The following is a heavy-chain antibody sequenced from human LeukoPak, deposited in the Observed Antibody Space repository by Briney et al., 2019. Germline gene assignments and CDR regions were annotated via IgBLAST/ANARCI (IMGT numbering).Heavy chain of an antibody. CDR1: GGSISSISYY. CDR2: IYYSGRT. J-gene: IGHJ5*02. D-gene: IGHD3-22*01. CDR3: AREKNSYYDTSGFYDFPQNWFDP. Sequence: PSETLSLTCTVSGGSISSISYYWGWTRQPPGKGLEWIGSIYYSGRTYYNPSLKSRVTISVDPSKNQFSLKLSSVTAADTAVYYCAREKNSYYDTSGFYDFPQNWFDPWGQGTLVTVSS. V-gene: IGHV4-39*01.